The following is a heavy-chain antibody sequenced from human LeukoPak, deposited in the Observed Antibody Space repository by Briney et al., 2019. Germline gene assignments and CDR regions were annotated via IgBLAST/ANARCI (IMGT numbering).Heavy chain of an antibody. J-gene: IGHJ5*02. CDR2: INPYTGGT. D-gene: IGHD6-19*01. Sequence: ASVKVSCKASGYTFTDYYMQWVRQVPGQGLEWMGWINPYTGGTNYAQKFQGRVTMTRDTSISTAYMELSRLRSDDTAVYYCAREIAVAGSGGFDPWGQGTLVTVSS. CDR3: AREIAVAGSGGFDP. V-gene: IGHV1-2*02. CDR1: GYTFTDYY.